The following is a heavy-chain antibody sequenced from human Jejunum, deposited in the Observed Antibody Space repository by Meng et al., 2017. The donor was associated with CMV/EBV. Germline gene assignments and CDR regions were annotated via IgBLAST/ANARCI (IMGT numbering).Heavy chain of an antibody. Sequence: SLSCVGSGFPFSYCWMSWVRQAPGKGLECVANIEEDGGEEYYVDSVKGRFTISRDNAKNSLYLQMNSLRAEDTAVYYCARQAGTYWGQGTVVTVSS. CDR1: GFPFSYCW. J-gene: IGHJ4*02. D-gene: IGHD6-13*01. V-gene: IGHV3-7*01. CDR3: ARQAGTY. CDR2: IEEDGGEE.